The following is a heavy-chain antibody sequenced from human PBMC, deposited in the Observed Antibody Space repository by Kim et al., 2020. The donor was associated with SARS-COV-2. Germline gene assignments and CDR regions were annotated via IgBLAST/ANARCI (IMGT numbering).Heavy chain of an antibody. CDR3: GRLYFDSSDSHN. Sequence: GGSLRLSCAASGFIFSSYWMSWVRQSPGKGLEWVANIKQDGSGKYYVDSVKGRFTISRDNAKNSLYLQMNSLRAADTAVYYCGRLYFDSSDSHNWGQGTLVTVSS. CDR2: IKQDGSGK. D-gene: IGHD3-22*01. J-gene: IGHJ4*02. V-gene: IGHV3-7*01. CDR1: GFIFSSYW.